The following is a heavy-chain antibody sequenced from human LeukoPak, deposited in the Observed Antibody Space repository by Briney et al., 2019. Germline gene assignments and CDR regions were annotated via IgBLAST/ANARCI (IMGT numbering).Heavy chain of an antibody. V-gene: IGHV4-31*03. CDR2: IYFSGST. J-gene: IGHJ4*02. Sequence: SETLSLTCTVSGGSVSRGAFYWNWIRQHPGEGLGWIGYIYFSGSTYYNPSLKSRVTISADTSKNQFSLKLSSVTAADTAVYYCARQVWPTKEFDYWGQGTLVTVSS. CDR3: ARQVWPTKEFDY. D-gene: IGHD5-18*01. CDR1: GGSVSRGAFY.